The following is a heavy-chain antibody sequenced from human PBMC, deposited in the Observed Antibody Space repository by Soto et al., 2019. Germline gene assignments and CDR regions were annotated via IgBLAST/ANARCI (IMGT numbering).Heavy chain of an antibody. J-gene: IGHJ2*01. CDR1: GGTFSSYA. V-gene: IGHV1-69*13. Sequence: GASVKVSCKASGGTFSSYAISWVRQAPGQGLEWMGGIIPIFGTTNYAQKFQGRVTITADESTSTAYMELSSLRSEDTAVYYCARERKWLNWYFDLWGRGTLVTVSS. CDR2: IIPIFGTT. CDR3: ARERKWLNWYFDL. D-gene: IGHD3-22*01.